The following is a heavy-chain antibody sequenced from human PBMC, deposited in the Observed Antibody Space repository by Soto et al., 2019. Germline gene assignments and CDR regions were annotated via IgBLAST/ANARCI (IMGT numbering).Heavy chain of an antibody. CDR3: ATTTSDIVEGPAD. V-gene: IGHV1-46*01. D-gene: IGHD2-15*01. J-gene: IGHJ4*02. CDR2: INPSGGST. Sequence: ASVKVSCKASGYTFTSYYMHWVRQAPGQGLEWMGIINPSGGSTSYAQKFQGRVTMTRDTSTSTVYMELSSLRSEDTAVYYCATTTSDIVEGPADWGKGTLVTVAS. CDR1: GYTFTSYY.